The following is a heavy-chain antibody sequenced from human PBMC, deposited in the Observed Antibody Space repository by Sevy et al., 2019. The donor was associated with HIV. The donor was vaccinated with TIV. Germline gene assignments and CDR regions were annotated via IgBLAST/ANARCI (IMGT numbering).Heavy chain of an antibody. CDR3: ARGDYYGSPYYFDY. CDR2: IGSASSYI. V-gene: IGHV3-21*01. Sequence: GGSLRLSCAASGFTFNYHFMNWVRQVPGKELEWVSYIGSASSYINYSDSVKGRFTIFRDNAKNLVFLEMNNLRLEDTAVYFCARGDYYGSPYYFDYWGQGTLVTVSS. CDR1: GFTFNYHF. D-gene: IGHD3-10*01. J-gene: IGHJ4*02.